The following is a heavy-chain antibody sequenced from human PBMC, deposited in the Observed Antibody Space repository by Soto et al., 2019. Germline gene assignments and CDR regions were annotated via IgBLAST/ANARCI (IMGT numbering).Heavy chain of an antibody. V-gene: IGHV3-48*02. CDR2: ISSNRRFI. CDR3: ASDFAGAFDY. D-gene: IGHD3-10*01. CDR1: GFTFSSYS. J-gene: IGHJ4*02. Sequence: EVQLVESGGGLVQPGGSLRLSCVASGFTFSSYSMNWVRQAPGKGLEWVSYISSNRRFIHYADSVKGRFTISRDNAKNSLYLQVNSLRDEDTAAYYCASDFAGAFDYWGQGTLRTVSP.